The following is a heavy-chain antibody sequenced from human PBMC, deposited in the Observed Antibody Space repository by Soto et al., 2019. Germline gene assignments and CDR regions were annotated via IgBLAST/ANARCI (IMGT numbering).Heavy chain of an antibody. Sequence: QVQLVESGGGMVQPGTSLRLSCAVSGFTFSTYDMHWVRQAPGKGLEWVAVVSYDTAYGNYADSVKGRFTISRDNSKNILYLQINSLRAEDTAVYYCAKVSISKSSAVTFDSWGRGTLVTVSS. CDR2: VSYDTAYG. CDR1: GFTFSTYD. D-gene: IGHD2-15*01. J-gene: IGHJ4*02. CDR3: AKVSISKSSAVTFDS. V-gene: IGHV3-30*18.